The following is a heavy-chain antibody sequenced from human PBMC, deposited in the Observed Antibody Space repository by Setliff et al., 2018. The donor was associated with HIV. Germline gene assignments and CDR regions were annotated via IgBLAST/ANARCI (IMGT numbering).Heavy chain of an antibody. J-gene: IGHJ5*02. CDR1: GCSISSGNY. Sequence: PSETLSLTCVVSGCSISSGNYWGWIRQPPGKGLEWIGEINHSGSTNYNLSLKSRVTISVDTSKNQFSLNLRSVTAADTAVYSCAQEERDAYNYWFDPWGQGTLVTVSS. D-gene: IGHD1-1*01. CDR3: AQEERDAYNYWFDP. CDR2: INHSGST. V-gene: IGHV4-38-2*01.